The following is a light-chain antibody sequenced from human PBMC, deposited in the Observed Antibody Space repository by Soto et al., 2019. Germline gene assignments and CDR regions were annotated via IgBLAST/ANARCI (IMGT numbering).Light chain of an antibody. CDR2: GTS. J-gene: IGKJ1*01. Sequence: DIQLTQSPSFLSASVGDRVTITCRASQDISNYLAWYQQKPGKAPKFLIYGTSTLQSGVPSRFSGSGSGTTFTLTISSLQSDDFATYYCLQYNGYYRTFGQGTKVDIK. V-gene: IGKV1-9*01. CDR1: QDISNY. CDR3: LQYNGYYRT.